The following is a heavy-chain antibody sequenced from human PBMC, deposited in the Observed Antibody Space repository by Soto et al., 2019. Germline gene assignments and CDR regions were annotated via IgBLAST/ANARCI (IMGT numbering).Heavy chain of an antibody. CDR3: ARGTGDPLPQSYCGGDCHHDAFDF. D-gene: IGHD2-21*02. CDR1: GFTFSSYA. J-gene: IGHJ3*01. CDR2: ISYDGSNK. Sequence: QVQLVESGGGVVQPGRSLRLSCAASGFTFSSYAMHWVRQAPGKGLEWVAVISYDGSNKYYADSVKGRFTISRDNSKNTLYLQMNSLRADDSAVYYCARGTGDPLPQSYCGGDCHHDAFDFWGQGTMVTVSS. V-gene: IGHV3-30-3*01.